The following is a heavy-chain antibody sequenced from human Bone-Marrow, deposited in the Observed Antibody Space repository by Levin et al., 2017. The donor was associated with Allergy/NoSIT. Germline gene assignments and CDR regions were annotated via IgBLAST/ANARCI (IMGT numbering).Heavy chain of an antibody. J-gene: IGHJ4*02. CDR3: AREGNALDL. CDR2: ILYDGSNK. V-gene: IGHV3-30-3*01. CDR1: GFTFSIYK. D-gene: IGHD3-3*01. Sequence: PGGSLRLSCTASGFTFSIYKMHWVRQAPGKGLEWVTVILYDGSNKYYADSVKGRFTISRDNSKDTLYLEMNSLTTEDTAVYYCAREGNALDLWGQGTLVTVSS.